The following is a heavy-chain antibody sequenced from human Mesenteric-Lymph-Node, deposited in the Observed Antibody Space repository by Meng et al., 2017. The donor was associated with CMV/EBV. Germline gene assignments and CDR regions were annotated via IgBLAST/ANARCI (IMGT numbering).Heavy chain of an antibody. V-gene: IGHV3-7*01. J-gene: IGHJ3*02. CDR1: GFTFSTYW. D-gene: IGHD2-2*01. CDR3: ARGQGSETYCTSTNCYRDDAFDI. Sequence: GGSLRLSCAASGFTFSTYWMSWVRQTPGKGLEWVANIKQDGSAKYYADFVKGRFTISRDNAKNLLYLQMSNLRTEDTAVYYCARGQGSETYCTSTNCYRDDAFDIWGQGTMVTVSS. CDR2: IKQDGSAK.